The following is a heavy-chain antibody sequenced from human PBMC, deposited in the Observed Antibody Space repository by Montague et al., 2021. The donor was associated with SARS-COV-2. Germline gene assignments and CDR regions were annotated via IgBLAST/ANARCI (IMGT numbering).Heavy chain of an antibody. CDR1: GGSISSNS. J-gene: IGHJ4*02. CDR3: ARGFDY. V-gene: IGHV4-59*01. CDR2: NYYCGST. Sequence: SETLSLTCTVSGGSISSNSWSWIRKPPGKGMEWIGYNYYCGSTNYNPSLKSRVTISVDTSKNQFSLKLSSVTAADTAVYYCARGFDYWGQGTLVTVSS.